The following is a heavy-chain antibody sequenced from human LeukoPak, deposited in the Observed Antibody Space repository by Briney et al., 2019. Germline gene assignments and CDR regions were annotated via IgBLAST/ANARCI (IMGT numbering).Heavy chain of an antibody. CDR1: GGSISSGGYY. J-gene: IGHJ3*02. D-gene: IGHD2-2*03. CDR2: IYHSGST. Sequence: SQTLSLTCAVSGGSISSGGYYWSWIRQPPGKGLEWIGYIYHSGSTYYNPSLKSRVTISVDRSKNQFSLKLSSVTAADTAVYYCARVDFGAFDIWGQGTMVTVSS. V-gene: IGHV4-30-2*01. CDR3: ARVDFGAFDI.